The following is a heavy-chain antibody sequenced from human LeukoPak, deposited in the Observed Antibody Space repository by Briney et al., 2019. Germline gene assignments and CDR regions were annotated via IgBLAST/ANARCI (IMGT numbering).Heavy chain of an antibody. V-gene: IGHV4-59*01. CDR2: IYYSGST. D-gene: IGHD3-10*01. Sequence: SETLSLTCTVSGGSISSYYWSWIRQPPGKGLEWIGYIYYSGSTNYNPSLKSRVTISVDMSKNQFSLKLSSVTAADTAVYYCARARGGEYFDYWGQGTLVTVSS. CDR1: GGSISSYY. CDR3: ARARGGEYFDY. J-gene: IGHJ4*02.